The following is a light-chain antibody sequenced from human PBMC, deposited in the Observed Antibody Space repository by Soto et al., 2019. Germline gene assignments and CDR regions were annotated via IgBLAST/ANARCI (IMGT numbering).Light chain of an antibody. V-gene: IGKV3-15*01. J-gene: IGKJ2*01. CDR3: QQHDKWPFT. CDR2: GAS. CDR1: QSVSSN. Sequence: EIVMTQSPATLSVSPGERATLSCRASQSVSSNLAWYQQKPGQAPRLLIYGASTRATGIPARPSGSGSGTEFTLTLSSLQSGDFAVYYCQQHDKWPFTFGQGTKLDI.